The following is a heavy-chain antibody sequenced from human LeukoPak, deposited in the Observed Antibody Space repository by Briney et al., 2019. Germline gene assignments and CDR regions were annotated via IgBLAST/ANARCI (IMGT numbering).Heavy chain of an antibody. J-gene: IGHJ4*02. D-gene: IGHD6-19*01. V-gene: IGHV3-23*01. CDR2: ISGPGSST. Sequence: GGSLRLSCAASGFTFSNYGMSWVRQAPGMGLEWVSTISGPGSSTYYADSVKGRFTISRDNSKNTLYLQMNSLRAEDTAPYYCAKGRLPVAATLDYLGQGTLVTVSS. CDR3: AKGRLPVAATLDY. CDR1: GFTFSNYG.